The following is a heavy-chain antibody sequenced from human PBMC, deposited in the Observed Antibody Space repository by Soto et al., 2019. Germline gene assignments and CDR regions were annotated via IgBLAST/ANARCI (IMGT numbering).Heavy chain of an antibody. V-gene: IGHV4-34*01. D-gene: IGHD2-21*02. J-gene: IGHJ5*02. CDR2: INHSGST. CDR1: GGSFSGYY. CDR3: ARLPRGDGAP. Sequence: SETLSLTCAVYGGSFSGYYWSWIRQPPGKGLEWIGEINHSGSTNYNPSLKSRVTISVDTSKNQFSLKLSSVTAADTAVYYCARLPRGDGAPWGQGIPVTVSS.